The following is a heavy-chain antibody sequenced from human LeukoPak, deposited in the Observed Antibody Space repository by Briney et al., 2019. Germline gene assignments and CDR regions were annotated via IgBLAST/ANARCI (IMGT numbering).Heavy chain of an antibody. D-gene: IGHD6-13*01. CDR3: ARSPPSSSWYDWYFGL. V-gene: IGHV1-18*01. CDR1: GYTFTSYG. Sequence: ASVKVSCKASGYTFTSYGISWVRQAPGQGLEWMGWISAYNGNTNYAQKLQGRVTTTTDTSTSTAYMELRSPRSDDTAVYYCARSPPSSSWYDWYFGLWGRGTLVTVSS. J-gene: IGHJ2*01. CDR2: ISAYNGNT.